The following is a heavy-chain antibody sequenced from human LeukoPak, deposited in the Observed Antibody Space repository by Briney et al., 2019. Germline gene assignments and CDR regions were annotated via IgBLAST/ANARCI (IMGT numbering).Heavy chain of an antibody. Sequence: PGGSLRLSCEAAVFDFSSHWMHCVRQAPGKGLVWISNIRGDGSHLRYADSVKSRFTVSRDNAKNTLFLHMTSLRAEDTAVYYCARDEVGAPPVDYWGQGALVTVSS. D-gene: IGHD1-26*01. CDR1: VFDFSSHW. CDR2: IRGDGSHL. J-gene: IGHJ4*02. V-gene: IGHV3-74*01. CDR3: ARDEVGAPPVDY.